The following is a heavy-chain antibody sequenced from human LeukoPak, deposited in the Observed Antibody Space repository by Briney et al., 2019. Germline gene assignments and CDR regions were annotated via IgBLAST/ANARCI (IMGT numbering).Heavy chain of an antibody. D-gene: IGHD2-2*01. J-gene: IGHJ4*02. CDR3: ARHPGHCSSTSCFEPFDY. V-gene: IGHV4-38-2*02. CDR2: IYHSGST. Sequence: SETLSLTCTVSGYSISSGYYWGWIRQPPGKGLEWIGSIYHSGSTYYNPSLKSRVTISVDTSKNQFSLKLSSVTAADTAVYYCARHPGHCSSTSCFEPFDYWGREPWSPSPQ. CDR1: GYSISSGYY.